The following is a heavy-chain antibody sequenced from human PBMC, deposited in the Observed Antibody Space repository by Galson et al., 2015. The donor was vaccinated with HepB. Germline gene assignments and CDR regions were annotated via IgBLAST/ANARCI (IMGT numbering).Heavy chain of an antibody. D-gene: IGHD2-2*01. CDR3: ARGRSYALGES. CDR1: GFTLSGNA. Sequence: SLRLSCAASGFTLSGNAIHWVRQAPGKGLEWLALMSSAGSSEYYADSVKGRFTLSRDHSTNTLYLQMSSLKSEDTAVYYCARGRSYALGESWGQGTLVTVSS. CDR2: MSSAGSSE. V-gene: IGHV3-30-3*01. J-gene: IGHJ5*02.